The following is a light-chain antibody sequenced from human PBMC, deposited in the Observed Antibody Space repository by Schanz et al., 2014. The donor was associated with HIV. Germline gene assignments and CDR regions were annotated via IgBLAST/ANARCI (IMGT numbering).Light chain of an antibody. V-gene: IGKV3-20*01. CDR2: GAF. CDR3: QHYGDSRGT. Sequence: EIVMTQSPATLYVSPGEGATLSCRASQSISNNLAWYQHKPGQAPRLLIYGAFTRATGVPDRFSGSDSGTDFTLTISRLEPEDFAVYYCQHYGDSRGTFGGGTKV. J-gene: IGKJ4*02. CDR1: QSISNN.